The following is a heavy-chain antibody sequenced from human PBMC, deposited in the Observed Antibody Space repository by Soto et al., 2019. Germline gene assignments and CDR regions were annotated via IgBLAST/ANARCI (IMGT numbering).Heavy chain of an antibody. Sequence: SETLSLTCTVSGGSISSYYWSWIRQHPGKGLEWIGYIYYSGSTNYNPSLKSRVTISVDTSKNQFSLKLSSVTAADTAVYYCASSRKGLRYFDWLDNWFDPWGQGTLVTVSS. CDR2: IYYSGST. D-gene: IGHD3-9*01. CDR1: GGSISSYY. V-gene: IGHV4-59*01. J-gene: IGHJ5*02. CDR3: ASSRKGLRYFDWLDNWFDP.